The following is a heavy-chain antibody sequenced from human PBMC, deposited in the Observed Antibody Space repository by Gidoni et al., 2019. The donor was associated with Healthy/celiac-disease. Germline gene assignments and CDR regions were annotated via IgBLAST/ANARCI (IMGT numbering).Heavy chain of an antibody. J-gene: IGHJ4*02. D-gene: IGHD2-15*01. V-gene: IGHV4-34*01. CDR3: ARVGRGCSGGSCYPSLPLFDY. CDR2: INHSGST. Sequence: QVQLQQWGAGLLKPSETLSLTCAVYGGSFSGYYWSWIRQPPGKGQEWIGEINHSGSTNYNPSLKSRVTISVDTSKNQCSLKLSSVTAADTAVYYCARVGRGCSGGSCYPSLPLFDYWGQGTLVTVSS. CDR1: GGSFSGYY.